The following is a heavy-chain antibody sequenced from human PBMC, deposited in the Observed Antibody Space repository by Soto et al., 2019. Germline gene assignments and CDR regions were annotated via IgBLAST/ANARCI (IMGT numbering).Heavy chain of an antibody. J-gene: IGHJ4*02. CDR3: TAHLGEFFPLDY. V-gene: IGHV3-15*01. Sequence: EVQLVESGGDFVKPGGSLRVCCAVSGFSFSNAWMSWVRQAPGKGLEWVGRIKSRADGGTTDYTAPVKGRFTISRDDSKNTVFLQMNSLKTEDTAVYYCTAHLGEFFPLDYWGQGTLVTVSS. D-gene: IGHD3-16*01. CDR2: IKSRADGGTT. CDR1: GFSFSNAW.